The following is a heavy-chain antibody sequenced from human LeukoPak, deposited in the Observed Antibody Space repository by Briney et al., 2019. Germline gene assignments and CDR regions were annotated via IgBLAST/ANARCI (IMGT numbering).Heavy chain of an antibody. Sequence: GGSLRLSCAASGFTFSDYYMSWIRQAPGKGLEWVSYISSSGDSIYYADSVKGRFTISRDNAKNSLYLQMNSLRAEDTAVYYCARTKYYDFWSGYPYYFDYWGQGTLVTVSS. CDR1: GFTFSDYY. V-gene: IGHV3-11*04. CDR2: ISSSGDSI. J-gene: IGHJ4*02. CDR3: ARTKYYDFWSGYPYYFDY. D-gene: IGHD3-3*01.